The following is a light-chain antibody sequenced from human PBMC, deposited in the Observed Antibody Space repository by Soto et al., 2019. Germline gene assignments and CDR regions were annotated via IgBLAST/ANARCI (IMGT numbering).Light chain of an antibody. Sequence: DIQMTQSPSSLSASDGDSVAITCRASQDISNFLNWYQQTPGKAPKLLTYDASDLETVVPSRFSGTGSGTDFTFTISNVQPEDTATYYCQQYDSLPFTFGPGTKVEIK. J-gene: IGKJ3*01. CDR1: QDISNF. CDR2: DAS. CDR3: QQYDSLPFT. V-gene: IGKV1-33*01.